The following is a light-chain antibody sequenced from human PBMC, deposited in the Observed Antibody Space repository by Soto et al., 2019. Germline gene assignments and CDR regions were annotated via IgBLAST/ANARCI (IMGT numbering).Light chain of an antibody. Sequence: EIRITQSPATVSVSPGERATLSCRASQSISSNLAWYQQKPGQAPRLLIYGASTRATGIPARFSGSGSGTDFTLTISSLQSEDFAVYYCQHYDNWPPLFGQGTKVDIK. J-gene: IGKJ1*01. CDR1: QSISSN. CDR3: QHYDNWPPL. CDR2: GAS. V-gene: IGKV3-15*01.